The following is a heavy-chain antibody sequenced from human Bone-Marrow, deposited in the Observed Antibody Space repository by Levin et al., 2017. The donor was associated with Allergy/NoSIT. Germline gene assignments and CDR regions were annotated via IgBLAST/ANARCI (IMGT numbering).Heavy chain of an antibody. J-gene: IGHJ4*02. CDR3: VGGGRDGWDLEF. V-gene: IGHV3-48*01. CDR2: ISGNSDIK. CDR1: GFTFRTYG. Sequence: GESLKISCVGSGFTFRTYGMNWVRQAPGKGLEWVAYISGNSDIKYYADSVKGRFTISRDNAKTSLYLEMNRLGVEDAALYYCVGGGRDGWDLEFGGQGALVTVSS. D-gene: IGHD5-24*01.